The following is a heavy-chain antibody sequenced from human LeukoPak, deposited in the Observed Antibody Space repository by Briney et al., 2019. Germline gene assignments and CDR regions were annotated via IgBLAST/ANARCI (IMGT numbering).Heavy chain of an antibody. D-gene: IGHD1-26*01. J-gene: IGHJ4*02. CDR3: ARVRSPLTVNY. Sequence: SETLSLTCTVSGGSIGGYYWTWIRQPPGKGLEWIGNIYYSGSTNYSPSLKSRVTISVDTSKNQFSLKLSSVTAADTAVYYCARVRSPLTVNYWGQGTLVSVSS. V-gene: IGHV4-59*01. CDR2: IYYSGST. CDR1: GGSIGGYY.